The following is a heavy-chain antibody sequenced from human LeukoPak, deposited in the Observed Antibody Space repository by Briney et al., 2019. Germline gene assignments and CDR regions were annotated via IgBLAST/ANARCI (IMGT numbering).Heavy chain of an antibody. D-gene: IGHD2-2*01. CDR1: GGSISSSSYY. Sequence: KPSETLSLTCTVSGGSISSSSYYWGWIRQPPGKGLECIGSIYYSGSTYYNPSLKSRVTISVDTSKNQFSLKLNSVTAADTAVYYCARREYRSNTSCYYFDYWGQGTLVTVSS. CDR3: ARREYRSNTSCYYFDY. CDR2: IYYSGST. V-gene: IGHV4-39*01. J-gene: IGHJ4*02.